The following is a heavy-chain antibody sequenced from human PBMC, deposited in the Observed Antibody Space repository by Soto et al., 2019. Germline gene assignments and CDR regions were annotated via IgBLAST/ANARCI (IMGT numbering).Heavy chain of an antibody. CDR1: GGTFSTYA. CDR2: IIPIFGTA. V-gene: IGHV1-69*12. Sequence: QVQLVQSGAEVKKPGSSVKVSCKSSGGTFSTYAISWVRQAPGQGLEWMGGIIPIFGTANYAQKFQGRVTSTANESTTTAYMELLSQRSEDTAVYYCARDEMVVATGSRTWHYYYGMDVWGQGTTVTVSS. J-gene: IGHJ6*02. CDR3: ARDEMVVATGSRTWHYYYGMDV. D-gene: IGHD2-15*01.